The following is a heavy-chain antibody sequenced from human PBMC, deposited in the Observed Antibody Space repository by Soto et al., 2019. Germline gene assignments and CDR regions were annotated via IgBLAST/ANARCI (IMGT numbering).Heavy chain of an antibody. D-gene: IGHD6-13*01. Sequence: SETLSLTCTVSGGSINDYYWTWIRKPPWKGLEWLGYIYYSGITNYSPALKSRVTISVDTSKNQFSLKVTPVTAADTAAYYFARGVPNTGYSSSWYERWFEPWGQLTLVTVSS. J-gene: IGHJ5*02. CDR3: ARGVPNTGYSSSWYERWFEP. CDR1: GGSINDYY. CDR2: IYYSGIT. V-gene: IGHV4-59*01.